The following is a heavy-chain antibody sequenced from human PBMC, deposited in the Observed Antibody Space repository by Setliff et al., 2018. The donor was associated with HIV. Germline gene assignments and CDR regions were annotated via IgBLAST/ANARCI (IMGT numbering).Heavy chain of an antibody. Sequence: ASVKVSCKASGYTFPSYDINWVRQATGQGLEWMGWMNPNSGNTGYAQKFQGRLTMTRNTSINTVNMELSSLRSEDTAVYFCARVGRLHYLTPFYYYGMDVWGQGTTVTV. J-gene: IGHJ6*02. CDR1: GYTFPSYD. D-gene: IGHD4-4*01. V-gene: IGHV1-8*01. CDR3: ARVGRLHYLTPFYYYGMDV. CDR2: MNPNSGNT.